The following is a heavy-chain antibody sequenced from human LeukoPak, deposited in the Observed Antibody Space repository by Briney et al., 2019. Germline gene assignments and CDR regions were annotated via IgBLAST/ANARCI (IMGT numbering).Heavy chain of an antibody. CDR1: GGSIRSTSHS. V-gene: IGHV4-39*01. J-gene: IGHJ3*02. CDR2: IYYSGST. D-gene: IGHD3-3*01. CDR3: ARQPKWSGYYTGDIAVAFDI. Sequence: SETLSLTCSVSGGSIRSTSHSWGWIRQPPGKGLEWIGTIYYSGSTYYNPSLKSRVTISVDTSKNQFSLKLSSVTAADTAVYYCARQPKWSGYYTGDIAVAFDIWGQGTMVTVS.